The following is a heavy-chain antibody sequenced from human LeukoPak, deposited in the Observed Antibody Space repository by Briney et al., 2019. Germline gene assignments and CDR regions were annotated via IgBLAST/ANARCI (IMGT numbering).Heavy chain of an antibody. D-gene: IGHD3-22*01. V-gene: IGHV3-64*01. Sequence: GGSLRLSCAASGFTFSSYAMHWVRQAPGKGLEYVSAISSNGGSTYYANSVKGRFTISRDNSKNTLYLQMGSLRAEDMAVYYCARDYYYDSSGTYDAFDFWGQGTMVTVSS. CDR1: GFTFSSYA. J-gene: IGHJ3*01. CDR3: ARDYYYDSSGTYDAFDF. CDR2: ISSNGGST.